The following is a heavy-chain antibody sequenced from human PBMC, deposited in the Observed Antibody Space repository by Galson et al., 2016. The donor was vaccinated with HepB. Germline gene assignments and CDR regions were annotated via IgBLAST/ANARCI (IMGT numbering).Heavy chain of an antibody. D-gene: IGHD3-16*02. Sequence: SVKVSCKASGYTFSSSGISWVRQAPGQGLEWMGWISAYNGNTNYAQKPQGRVTMTTDTSTSTAYMELRSLRSDDTAVYYCARDYDYIWESHLSWFDPWGQGTLVTVSS. J-gene: IGHJ5*02. CDR3: ARDYDYIWESHLSWFDP. CDR1: GYTFSSSG. V-gene: IGHV1-18*01. CDR2: ISAYNGNT.